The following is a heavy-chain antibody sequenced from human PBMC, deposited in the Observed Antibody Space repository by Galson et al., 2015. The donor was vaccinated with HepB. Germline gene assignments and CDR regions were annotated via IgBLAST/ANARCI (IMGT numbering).Heavy chain of an antibody. J-gene: IGHJ6*02. Sequence: SETLSLTCTVSGGSVTTSYYWGWIRQPPGKGLEWIGSIFYTGSIYYNSSLESRVSISVDTSKNQFSLKLRSVTATDTAIYYCARASYNWDPPPMGMDVWGQGTTVTVSS. D-gene: IGHD1-20*01. CDR2: IFYTGSI. CDR3: ARASYNWDPPPMGMDV. V-gene: IGHV4-39*01. CDR1: GGSVTTSYY.